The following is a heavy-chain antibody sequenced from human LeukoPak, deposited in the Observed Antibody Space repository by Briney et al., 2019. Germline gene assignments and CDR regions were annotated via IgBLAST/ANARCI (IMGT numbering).Heavy chain of an antibody. CDR2: INHSGST. Sequence: PSETLSLTCAVYGGSFSGYYWSWTRQPPGKGLEWIGEINHSGSTNYNPSLKSRVTISVDTSKNQFSLKLGSVTAADTAVYYCARGFYYYYMDVWGKGTTVTVSS. CDR1: GGSFSGYY. V-gene: IGHV4-34*01. J-gene: IGHJ6*03. CDR3: ARGFYYYYMDV.